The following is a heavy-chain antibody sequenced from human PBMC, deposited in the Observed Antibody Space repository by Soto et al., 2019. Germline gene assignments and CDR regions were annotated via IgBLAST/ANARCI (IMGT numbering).Heavy chain of an antibody. J-gene: IGHJ4*02. CDR1: GFTFSSYS. CDR2: ISSSSSYI. D-gene: IGHD3-9*01. CDR3: ARDSILTGYLLFDY. V-gene: IGHV3-21*01. Sequence: PGGSLRLSCAASGFTFSSYSMNWVRQAPGKGLEWVSSISSSSSYIYYADSVKGRFTISRDNAKNSLYLQMNSLRAEDTAVYYCARDSILTGYLLFDYWGQGALVTVSS.